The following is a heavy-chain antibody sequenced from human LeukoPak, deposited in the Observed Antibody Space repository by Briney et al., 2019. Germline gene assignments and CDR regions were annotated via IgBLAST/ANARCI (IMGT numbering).Heavy chain of an antibody. D-gene: IGHD3-3*01. CDR3: ARVRGARDFWSGYYYYYYMDV. V-gene: IGHV4-34*01. CDR2: INHSGST. CDR1: GGSFSGYY. Sequence: PSETLSLTCAVYGGSFSGYYWSWIRQPPGKGLEWIGEINHSGSTNYNPSLKSRVTISVDTSKNQFSLMLSSVTAADTAVYYCARVRGARDFWSGYYYYYYMDVWGKGTTVTVSS. J-gene: IGHJ6*03.